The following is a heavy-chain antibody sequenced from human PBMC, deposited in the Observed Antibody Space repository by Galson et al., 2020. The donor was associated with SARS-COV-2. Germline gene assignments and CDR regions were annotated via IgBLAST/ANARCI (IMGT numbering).Heavy chain of an antibody. CDR1: GYTFTSYA. D-gene: IGHD2-2*01. J-gene: IGHJ4*02. CDR2: SNTRTGNT. Sequence: ASVKVYCKASGYTFTSYAMHRPRQSPDPRHEWIVWSNTRTGNTKYSNNFQGRLTITRDTSARTAYMELSSLRSEDTAVYYCASGPLYCSSTSCYLSSFDYWGQGTLVTVSS. CDR3: ASGPLYCSSTSCYLSSFDY. V-gene: IGHV1-3*04.